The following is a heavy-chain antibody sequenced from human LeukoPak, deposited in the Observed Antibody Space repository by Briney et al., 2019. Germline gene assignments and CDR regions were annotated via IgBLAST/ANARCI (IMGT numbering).Heavy chain of an antibody. D-gene: IGHD6-6*01. CDR3: ARDLSRYSSSHRKHWFDP. Sequence: PGTSLKLSCAASGFIFSNYPMHWVRQAPDKGLEWVSLISYDGHNTYYADSVKGRFTISRDNAKNSLYLQMNSLGAVDTAVYYCARDLSRYSSSHRKHWFDPWGQGTLVTVSS. J-gene: IGHJ5*02. CDR2: ISYDGHNT. CDR1: GFIFSNYP. V-gene: IGHV3-30-3*01.